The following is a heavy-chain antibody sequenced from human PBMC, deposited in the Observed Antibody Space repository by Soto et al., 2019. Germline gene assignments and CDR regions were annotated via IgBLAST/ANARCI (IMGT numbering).Heavy chain of an antibody. CDR1: GFTFSSYS. V-gene: IGHV3-21*01. CDR3: ARDPAAAGNEYYYGMDV. CDR2: ISSSSSYI. D-gene: IGHD6-13*01. J-gene: IGHJ6*02. Sequence: ESGGGLVKPGGSLRLSCAASGFTFSSYSMNWVRQAPGKGLEWVSSISSSSSYIYYADSVKGRFTISRDNAKNSLYLQMNSLRAEDTAVYYCARDPAAAGNEYYYGMDVWGQGTTVTVSS.